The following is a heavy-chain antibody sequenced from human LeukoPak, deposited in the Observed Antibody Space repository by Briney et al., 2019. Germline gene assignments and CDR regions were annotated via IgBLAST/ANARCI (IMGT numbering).Heavy chain of an antibody. J-gene: IGHJ5*02. CDR1: GGSISSYY. V-gene: IGHV4-59*08. CDR2: IYYSGST. CDR3: ARHGYWFDP. Sequence: SETLSLTCTVSGGSISSYYWSWIRQPPGKGLEWIGYIYYSGSTNYNPSLKGRVTISVDTSKNQFSLKLSSVTAADTAVYYCARHGYWFDPWGQGTLVTVSS.